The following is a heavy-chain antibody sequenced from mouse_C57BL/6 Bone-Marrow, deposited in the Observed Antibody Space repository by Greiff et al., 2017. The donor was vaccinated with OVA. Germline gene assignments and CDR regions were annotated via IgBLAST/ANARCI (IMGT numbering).Heavy chain of an antibody. CDR2: ISSGGSYT. CDR1: GFTFSSYG. CDR3: ARILLYYYGSSYEGYYAMDY. V-gene: IGHV5-6*01. Sequence: EVKLLESGGDLVKPGGSLKLSCAASGFTFSSYGMSWVRQTSDKRLEWVATISSGGSYTYYPDSVKGRFTISRDNAKNTLYLQMSSLKSEDTAMYYCARILLYYYGSSYEGYYAMDYWGQGTSVTVSS. J-gene: IGHJ4*01. D-gene: IGHD1-1*01.